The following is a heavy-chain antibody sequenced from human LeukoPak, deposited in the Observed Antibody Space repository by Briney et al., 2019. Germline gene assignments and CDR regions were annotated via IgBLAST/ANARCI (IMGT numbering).Heavy chain of an antibody. Sequence: PGGSLRLSCAASGFTFSDYYMSWIRQAPGKGLEWVSYISSSGSTIYYADSVKGRFTISRDNAKNALYLQMNKMRAEDTAVYYCARVRVGYYFDYWGQGTLVTVSS. V-gene: IGHV3-11*04. D-gene: IGHD1-26*01. CDR2: ISSSGSTI. CDR3: ARVRVGYYFDY. J-gene: IGHJ4*02. CDR1: GFTFSDYY.